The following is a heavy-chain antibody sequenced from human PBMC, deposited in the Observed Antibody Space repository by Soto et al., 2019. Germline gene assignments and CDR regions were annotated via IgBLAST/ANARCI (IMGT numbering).Heavy chain of an antibody. CDR3: ARGGVAYHSTH. V-gene: IGHV4-59*01. Sequence: QVQLQESGPGLVKPSETLSLTCTVSGGSISSYYWSWIRQPPGKGLEWIGYIYYSGSTNYNPSLNIRVTTSVDTSKNQFSLNLSSVTAADTAVYYCARGGVAYHSTHWGQGTLVTVSS. J-gene: IGHJ4*02. CDR1: GGSISSYY. D-gene: IGHD2-21*01. CDR2: IYYSGST.